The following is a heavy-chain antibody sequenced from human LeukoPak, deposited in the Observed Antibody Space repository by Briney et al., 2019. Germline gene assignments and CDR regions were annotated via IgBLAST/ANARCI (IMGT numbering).Heavy chain of an antibody. V-gene: IGHV3-48*03. J-gene: IGHJ4*02. CDR2: ISSSGSTI. Sequence: SGGSLRLSCAASGFTFSSYEMNWVRQAPGKGLEWVSYISSSGSTIYYADSVKGRFTISRDNAKNSLYLQMNSLRAEDTAVYYCARVSGYEMATITFYFDYWGQGTLVTVSS. CDR1: GFTFSSYE. D-gene: IGHD5-24*01. CDR3: ARVSGYEMATITFYFDY.